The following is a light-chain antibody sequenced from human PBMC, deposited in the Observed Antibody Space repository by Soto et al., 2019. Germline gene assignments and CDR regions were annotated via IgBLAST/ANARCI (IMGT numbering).Light chain of an antibody. CDR2: DNN. CDR3: QSFDTSLSGFVV. V-gene: IGLV1-40*01. CDR1: SSNIGAGYD. J-gene: IGLJ2*01. Sequence: QLVLTQPPSMSGAAGQRVTISCTGSSSNIGAGYDVHWYQQHPGTAPKLLIFDNNNRPSGVPDRFSGSKSDTSASLAITGLQAEDEADYYCQSFDTSLSGFVVFGGGTKLTVL.